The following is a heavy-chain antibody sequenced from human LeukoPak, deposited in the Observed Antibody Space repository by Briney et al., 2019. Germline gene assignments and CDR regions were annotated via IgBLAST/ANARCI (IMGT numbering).Heavy chain of an antibody. V-gene: IGHV1-3*01. CDR3: ARDRYSSGWYNLDY. CDR2: INAGNGNT. J-gene: IGHJ4*02. CDR1: GYTFTSYA. D-gene: IGHD6-19*01. Sequence: ASVKVSCKASGYTFTSYAMHWVRQAPGQRLEWMGWINAGNGNTKYSQKFQSRVTITRDTSASTAYMELSSLRSEDTAVYYCARDRYSSGWYNLDYWGQGTLVTVSS.